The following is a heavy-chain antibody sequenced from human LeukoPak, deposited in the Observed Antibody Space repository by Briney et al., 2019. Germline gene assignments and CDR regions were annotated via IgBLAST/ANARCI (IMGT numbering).Heavy chain of an antibody. D-gene: IGHD6-13*01. CDR1: GFTVSSYS. CDR3: ARESAAAGYFDL. J-gene: IGHJ2*01. Sequence: GGSLRLSCAASGFTVSSYSMNWVRQAPGKGLEWVSYISSSSTIYYADSVTGRFTISRDNAKNSLYLQMNSLRAEDTAVYYCARESAAAGYFDLWGRGTLVTVSS. CDR2: ISSSSTI. V-gene: IGHV3-48*04.